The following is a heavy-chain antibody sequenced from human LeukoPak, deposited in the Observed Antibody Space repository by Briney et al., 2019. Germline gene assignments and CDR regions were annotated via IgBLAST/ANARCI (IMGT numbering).Heavy chain of an antibody. CDR1: GFTLSSYW. V-gene: IGHV3-7*01. CDR3: VRDDGATKPC. Sequence: GSLRLSCAASGFTLSSYWMSWVRQAPGKGLEWVANIKRDGSEKYYVDSVRGRFSISRDNAKNSLYLQMNSLRVEDTAVYYCVRDDGATKPCWGQGTLVTVSS. CDR2: IKRDGSEK. J-gene: IGHJ4*02. D-gene: IGHD1-26*01.